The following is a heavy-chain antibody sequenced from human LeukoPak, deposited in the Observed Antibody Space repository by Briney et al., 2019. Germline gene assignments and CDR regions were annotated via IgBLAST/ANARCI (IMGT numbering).Heavy chain of an antibody. Sequence: GASVKVSRKASGYTFTGCYMHWVRQAPGQGLEWMGWINPNSGGTNYAQKFQGRVTMTRDTSISTAYMELSRLRSDDTAVYYCAREEDTAMLNYWGQGTLVTVSS. CDR1: GYTFTGCY. J-gene: IGHJ4*02. V-gene: IGHV1-2*02. CDR2: INPNSGGT. CDR3: AREEDTAMLNY. D-gene: IGHD5-18*01.